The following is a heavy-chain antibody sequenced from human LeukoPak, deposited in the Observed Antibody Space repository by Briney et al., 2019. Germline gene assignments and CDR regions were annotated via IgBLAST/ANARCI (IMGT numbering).Heavy chain of an antibody. V-gene: IGHV4-59*01. CDR3: AREMVGERGWFDP. CDR1: GGSISSYY. CDR2: IYYSGST. J-gene: IGHJ5*02. D-gene: IGHD2-15*01. Sequence: SETLSLTCTVSGGSISSYYWSWIRQPPGKGLEWIGYIYYSGSTNYNPSLKSRVTISVDTSKNQFSLKLSSVTAADTAVYYCAREMVGERGWFDPWGQGTLVTVSP.